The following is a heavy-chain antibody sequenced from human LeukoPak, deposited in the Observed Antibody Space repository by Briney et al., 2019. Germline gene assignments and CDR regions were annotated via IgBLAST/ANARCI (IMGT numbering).Heavy chain of an antibody. CDR1: GFTFSSYA. CDR3: AKGSGLRFLEWLLSFFDY. CDR2: ISGSGGST. Sequence: GGSLRLSCAASGFTFSSYAMSWVRQAPGKGLEWVSAISGSGGSTYYADSVKGRFTISRDNSKNTLYLQMNSLGAEDTAVYYCAKGSGLRFLEWLLSFFDYWGQGTLVTVSS. D-gene: IGHD3-3*01. V-gene: IGHV3-23*01. J-gene: IGHJ4*02.